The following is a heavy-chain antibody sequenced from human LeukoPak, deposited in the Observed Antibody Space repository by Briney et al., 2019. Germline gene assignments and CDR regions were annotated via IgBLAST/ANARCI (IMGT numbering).Heavy chain of an antibody. J-gene: IGHJ3*02. Sequence: ASVKVSCKASGYTFTSYAMNWVRQAPGQGLEWMGWINTDTGNPTYAQGFTGRFVFSLDTSVNTAYLQISSLKPEDTAVYFCARDLHTYYYDRSDQSAPFDIWGQGTMVTVSS. V-gene: IGHV7-4-1*02. CDR2: INTDTGNP. D-gene: IGHD3-22*01. CDR3: ARDLHTYYYDRSDQSAPFDI. CDR1: GYTFTSYA.